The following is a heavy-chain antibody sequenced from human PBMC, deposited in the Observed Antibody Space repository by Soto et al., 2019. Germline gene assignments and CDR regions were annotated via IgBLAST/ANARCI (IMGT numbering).Heavy chain of an antibody. D-gene: IGHD5-18*01. J-gene: IGHJ4*02. CDR1: GFTFSSYW. CDR3: ARERVDPAMALYDY. Sequence: EVQLVESGGGVVQPGGSLRLSCAASGFTFSSYWMHWVRQAPGKGLVWVSRINSDGSSTRYADSVKGRFTISRDNDKNTLYLQMNSLRAEDTAVYYWARERVDPAMALYDYWGQGTLVTVSS. CDR2: INSDGSST. V-gene: IGHV3-74*01.